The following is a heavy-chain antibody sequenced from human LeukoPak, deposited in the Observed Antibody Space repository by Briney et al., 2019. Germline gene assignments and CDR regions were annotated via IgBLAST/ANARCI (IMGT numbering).Heavy chain of an antibody. CDR3: AVIHDYGTL. CDR2: IYHSGSN. J-gene: IGHJ4*02. D-gene: IGHD4-17*01. V-gene: IGHV4-34*01. CDR1: GGSFSGYY. Sequence: KSSETLSLTCAVYGGSFSGYYWSWIRQPPGKGMEWIGEIYHSGSNNYNPSLKSRLTISVDTSKNHFSLKLSSVTAADTAVYYCAVIHDYGTLWGQGTLVTVSS.